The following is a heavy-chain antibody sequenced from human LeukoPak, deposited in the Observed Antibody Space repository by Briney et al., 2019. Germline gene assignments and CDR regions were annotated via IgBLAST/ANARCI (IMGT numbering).Heavy chain of an antibody. CDR1: GGSLSSGSYY. Sequence: PSETLSLTCTVSGGSLSSGSYYWSWIRQPAGKGLEWIGRIYTSGSTNYNPSLKSRVTISVDTSKNQFSLKLSSVTAADTAVYYCARSEGYYDSSGYFGYWGQGTLVTVSS. J-gene: IGHJ4*02. D-gene: IGHD3-22*01. V-gene: IGHV4-61*02. CDR3: ARSEGYYDSSGYFGY. CDR2: IYTSGST.